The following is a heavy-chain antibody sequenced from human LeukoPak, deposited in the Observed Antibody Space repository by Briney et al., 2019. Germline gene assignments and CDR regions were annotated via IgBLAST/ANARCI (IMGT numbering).Heavy chain of an antibody. Sequence: GGSLRLSCSASGFTFSSYAMHWVRQAPGKGLEYVSAISSNGGSTYYADSVKGRFTISRDHSKNTLYLQMSSLRAEDTAVYYCVKATVTTTSYYFDYWGQGTLVTVSS. D-gene: IGHD4-17*01. CDR3: VKATVTTTSYYFDY. CDR1: GFTFSSYA. CDR2: ISSNGGST. J-gene: IGHJ4*02. V-gene: IGHV3-64D*06.